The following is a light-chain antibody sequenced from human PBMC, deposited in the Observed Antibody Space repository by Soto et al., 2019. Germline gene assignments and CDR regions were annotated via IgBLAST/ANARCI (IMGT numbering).Light chain of an antibody. Sequence: EIVMTQSPATLSVSPGERATLSCRASQSVSSNLDWYQQKPGQAPRLLLYGTSTRATGIPARFSGSGSGTEFTLTISSLQSEDFAVYYCQHYNNWPRTFGQGTKVEIK. V-gene: IGKV3-15*01. CDR3: QHYNNWPRT. CDR1: QSVSSN. J-gene: IGKJ1*01. CDR2: GTS.